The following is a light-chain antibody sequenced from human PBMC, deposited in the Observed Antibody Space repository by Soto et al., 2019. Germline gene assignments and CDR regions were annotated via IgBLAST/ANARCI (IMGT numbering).Light chain of an antibody. CDR1: QAISNW. CDR2: AAS. Sequence: DIQMTQSPSSVSASVGDRISITCRASQAISNWLAWYQQKPGEAPKLLIHAASSLQSGVPSRFSGSGSGTDFTLTINSLQPEDFATYYCQHANSFTLTFGGGTKVEIK. V-gene: IGKV1D-12*01. J-gene: IGKJ4*01. CDR3: QHANSFTLT.